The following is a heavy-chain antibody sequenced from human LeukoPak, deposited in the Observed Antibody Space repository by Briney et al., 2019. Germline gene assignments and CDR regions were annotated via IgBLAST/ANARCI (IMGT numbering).Heavy chain of an antibody. D-gene: IGHD6-19*01. CDR3: ARDPVSSGYQFDY. V-gene: IGHV3-30*04. CDR2: ISYDGSNK. CDR1: GFTFSSYA. J-gene: IGHJ4*02. Sequence: PGRSLRLSCAASGFTFSSYAMHWVRQAPGKGLEWVAVISYDGSNKYYADSVKGRLTISRDNSKNTLYLQMNSLRAEDTAVYYCARDPVSSGYQFDYWGQGTLVTVSS.